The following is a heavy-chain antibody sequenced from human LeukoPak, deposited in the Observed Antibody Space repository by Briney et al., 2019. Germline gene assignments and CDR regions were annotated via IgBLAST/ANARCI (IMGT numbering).Heavy chain of an antibody. CDR1: GFTFDDYA. J-gene: IGHJ4*02. D-gene: IGHD5-12*01. V-gene: IGHV3-9*01. CDR2: INWNSGSI. CDR3: AKSSSYSGYKGDFDY. Sequence: GGSLRLSCAASGFTFDDYAMHWVRQAPGKGLEWVSGINWNSGSIGYADSVKGRFTISRGSAKNSLYLQMNSLRAEDTALYYCAKSSSYSGYKGDFDYWGQGTLVTVSS.